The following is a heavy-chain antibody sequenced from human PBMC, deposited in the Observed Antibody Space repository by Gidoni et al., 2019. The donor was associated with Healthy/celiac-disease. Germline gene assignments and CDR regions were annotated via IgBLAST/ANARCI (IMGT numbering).Heavy chain of an antibody. CDR1: GLTCSSYA. CDR2: ISCRGGST. CDR3: AKGGPGTYVGCMDV. J-gene: IGHJ6*02. Sequence: EVQLLESGGGLVQPGGSLRLCGAPPGLTCSSYAIRWVSQAPGKGLGCVSAISCRGGSTYYADSVKGRFTISSDNSKNTLYLQMNSLRAEDTAVYYCAKGGPGTYVGCMDVWGQGTTVTVSS. V-gene: IGHV3-23*01. D-gene: IGHD1-1*01.